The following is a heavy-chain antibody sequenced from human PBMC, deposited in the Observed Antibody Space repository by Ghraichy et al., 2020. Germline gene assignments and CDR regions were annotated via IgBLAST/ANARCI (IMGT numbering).Heavy chain of an antibody. V-gene: IGHV3-7*03. CDR1: GFTFGSYW. CDR2: IKHDGSKK. Sequence: GGSLRLSCAAYGFTFGSYWMSWVRQAPGKGLEWVADIKHDGSKKYYVDSMKGRFTISRDNAKNSLFLQMNSLRAEDTAVYYCARDTNGGAGDYWYLDLWGRGTLVSVSS. CDR3: ARDTNGGAGDYWYLDL. D-gene: IGHD2-8*01. J-gene: IGHJ2*01.